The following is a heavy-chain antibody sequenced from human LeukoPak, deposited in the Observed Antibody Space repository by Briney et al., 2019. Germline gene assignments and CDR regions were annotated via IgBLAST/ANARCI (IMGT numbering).Heavy chain of an antibody. CDR2: INAGNGNT. J-gene: IGHJ4*02. D-gene: IGHD6-19*01. CDR1: GYTFTSFA. Sequence: GASVKVSCKASGYTFTSFAIHWVRQAPGQRLEWMGWINAGNGNTKFSQHFQGRVSITRDTSASTAYMELSYLRSEDTALYFCARSIVYSSDSDGGYCFDYWGQGTLVTVSS. CDR3: ARSIVYSSDSDGGYCFDY. V-gene: IGHV1-3*01.